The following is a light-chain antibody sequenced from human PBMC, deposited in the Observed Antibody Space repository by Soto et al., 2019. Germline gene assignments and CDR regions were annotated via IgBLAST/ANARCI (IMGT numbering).Light chain of an antibody. J-gene: IGLJ1*01. CDR2: DVS. CDR3: SSYTTSSTYV. V-gene: IGLV2-14*01. Sequence: QSVLTQPASVSGSPGQSITISCTGTISDVGGYDYVSWYQQHPGKAPKLMIYDVSNRPSGVSNRFSGSKSGNTASLTISGLQADDEADYYCSSYTTSSTYVFGTGTKLTV. CDR1: ISDVGGYDY.